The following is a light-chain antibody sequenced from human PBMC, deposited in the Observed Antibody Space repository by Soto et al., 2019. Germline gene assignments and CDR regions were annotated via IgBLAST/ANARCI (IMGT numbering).Light chain of an antibody. CDR3: QQYNSWPPT. V-gene: IGKV3-11*01. J-gene: IGKJ5*01. CDR1: QSVSSY. CDR2: DAS. Sequence: EIVLTQSPATLSLSPGERATLSCRASQSVSSYLAWYQQKPGQAPRLLIYDASNRATGIPARFSGSGSGTDFTLTISSLQSEDSAIYYCQQYNSWPPTFGQGTRLEIK.